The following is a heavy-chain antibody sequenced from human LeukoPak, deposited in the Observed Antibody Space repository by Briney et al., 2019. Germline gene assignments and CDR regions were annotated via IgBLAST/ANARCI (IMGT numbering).Heavy chain of an antibody. CDR1: GGTFSSYA. V-gene: IGHV1-69*13. Sequence: SVKVSCKASGGTFSSYAISWVRQAPGQGLEWMGGIIPIFGTANYAQKFQGRVTITADESTSTAYMELSSLRSEDTAVYYCAITYSYYDILTGSLFYWGQGTLVTVSS. CDR2: IIPIFGTA. CDR3: AITYSYYDILTGSLFY. J-gene: IGHJ4*02. D-gene: IGHD3-9*01.